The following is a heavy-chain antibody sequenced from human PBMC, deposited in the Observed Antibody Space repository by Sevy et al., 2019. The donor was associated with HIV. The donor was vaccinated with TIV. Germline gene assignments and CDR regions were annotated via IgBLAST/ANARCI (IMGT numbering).Heavy chain of an antibody. Sequence: ASVKVSCKASGYTFTSYYMHWVRQAPGQGLEWMGIINPSGGSTSNAQKFQGRVTMTRDTSTSTVYMELSSLRSEDTAVYYCARERVAVAGTNYYYYYGMDVWGQGTTVTVSS. CDR2: INPSGGST. CDR1: GYTFTSYY. D-gene: IGHD6-19*01. J-gene: IGHJ6*02. CDR3: ARERVAVAGTNYYYYYGMDV. V-gene: IGHV1-46*01.